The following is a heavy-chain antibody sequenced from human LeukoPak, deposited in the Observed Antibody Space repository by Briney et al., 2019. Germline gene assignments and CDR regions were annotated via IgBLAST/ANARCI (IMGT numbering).Heavy chain of an antibody. J-gene: IGHJ4*02. CDR2: ISGSGGST. V-gene: IGHV3-23*01. D-gene: IGHD6-13*01. CDR3: AKSFTSSSSDY. Sequence: GRTLRLSRAASGFTPSSYGMSWVRHATGQGMDWISAISGSGGSTSYAAPATGRFTTSRDKCPKTLYPQMNGLRADDTAVYSCAKSFTSSSSDYWGQGTLVTVSS. CDR1: GFTPSSYG.